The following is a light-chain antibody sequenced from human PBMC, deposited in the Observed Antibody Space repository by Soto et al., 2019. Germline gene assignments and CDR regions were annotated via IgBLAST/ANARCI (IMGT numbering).Light chain of an antibody. Sequence: LTQPASVSGSPGQSLTISCTGTSSDVGAYDYVSWYQQHPGKAPKFMLYEVSNRPSGLSDRFSGSKSGNTASLTISGLQAEDEADYYCSSFTTSKTWVFGGGTKLTVL. CDR3: SSFTTSKTWV. CDR2: EVS. V-gene: IGLV2-14*01. CDR1: SSDVGAYDY. J-gene: IGLJ3*02.